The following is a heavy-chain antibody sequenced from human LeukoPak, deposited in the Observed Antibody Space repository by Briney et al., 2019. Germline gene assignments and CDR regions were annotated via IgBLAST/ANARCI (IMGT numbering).Heavy chain of an antibody. CDR3: AKSNGYFEY. V-gene: IGHV3-33*06. D-gene: IGHD3-22*01. Sequence: GGSLRLSCAASGFTFSTYGMHWVRQAPGKGLEWVAIIWYDGSTKYYAESVKGRFTISRDNSKNTLYLQMNSLRVEDTAVYYCAKSNGYFEYWGQGTLVPVSS. CDR1: GFTFSTYG. J-gene: IGHJ4*02. CDR2: IWYDGSTK.